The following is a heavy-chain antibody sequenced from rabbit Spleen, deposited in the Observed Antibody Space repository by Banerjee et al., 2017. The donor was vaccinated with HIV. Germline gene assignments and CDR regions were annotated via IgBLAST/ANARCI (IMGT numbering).Heavy chain of an antibody. D-gene: IGHD1-1*01. CDR3: ARDLTDVIGWNFGW. V-gene: IGHV1S40*01. CDR1: GVSFSRSSY. Sequence: QSLEESGGDLVKPGASLTLTCTASGVSFSRSSYMCWVRQAPGKGLEWIACIDTGSSGFTYFATWAKGRFTFSKTSSTTVTLQVTSLTAADTATYFCARDLTDVIGWNFGWWGPGTLVTVS. CDR2: IDTGSSGFT. J-gene: IGHJ4*01.